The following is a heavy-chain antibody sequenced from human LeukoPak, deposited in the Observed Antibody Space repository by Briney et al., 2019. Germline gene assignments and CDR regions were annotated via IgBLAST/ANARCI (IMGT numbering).Heavy chain of an antibody. D-gene: IGHD3-10*01. CDR2: INPNSGGT. V-gene: IGHV1-2*02. J-gene: IGHJ4*02. CDR3: ASNTPTPYYYGSGSYIWPTDY. Sequence: ASVKVSCKASGYTFTCYYMHWVRQAPGQGLEWMGWINPNSGGTNYAQKFQGRVTMTRDTSISTAYMELSRLRSDDTAVYYCASNTPTPYYYGSGSYIWPTDYWGQGTLVTVSS. CDR1: GYTFTCYY.